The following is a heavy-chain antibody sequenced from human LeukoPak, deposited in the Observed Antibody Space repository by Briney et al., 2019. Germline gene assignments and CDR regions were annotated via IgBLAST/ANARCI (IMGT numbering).Heavy chain of an antibody. CDR2: ISLNGGSS. Sequence: GGSLRLSCAASGFTFSSYAMSWVRQAPGKGLEWVSGISLNGGSSGYADSVKGRFTISRDNAKNSLYLQMNSLRAEDTAVYFCAKDLFRKQVPGPFDYWGQRTLVTVSS. V-gene: IGHV3-20*04. J-gene: IGHJ4*02. CDR3: AKDLFRKQVPGPFDY. D-gene: IGHD1-14*01. CDR1: GFTFSSYA.